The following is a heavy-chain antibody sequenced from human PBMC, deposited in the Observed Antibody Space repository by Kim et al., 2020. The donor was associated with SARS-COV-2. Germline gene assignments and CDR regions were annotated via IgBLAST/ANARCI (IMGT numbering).Heavy chain of an antibody. CDR1: GFTFSTYA. D-gene: IGHD2-2*01. Sequence: GGSLRLSCAASGFTFSTYAMTWVRQAPGKGLEWVSTISGSGVNTYYADSVKGRFTISRDNSKNTLYMQMNSLRAEDTAVYYCAKRAVVAASSPCMDVWGQGTTVTVSS. CDR3: AKRAVVAASSPCMDV. J-gene: IGHJ6*02. CDR2: ISGSGVNT. V-gene: IGHV3-23*01.